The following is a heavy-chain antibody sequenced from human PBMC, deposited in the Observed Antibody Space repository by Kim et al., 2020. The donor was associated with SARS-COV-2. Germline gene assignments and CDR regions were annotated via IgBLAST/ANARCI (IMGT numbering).Heavy chain of an antibody. D-gene: IGHD6-13*01. Sequence: GGSLRLSCAASGFTFSSYSMNWIRQAPGKGLEWVSYISSSSSYIYYADSEKGRFTISRDNAKNSLYLQMNSLRAEDTAVYYCARAYSSSWAYFDYWGQGTLVTVSS. CDR1: GFTFSSYS. CDR3: ARAYSSSWAYFDY. V-gene: IGHV3-21*01. CDR2: ISSSSSYI. J-gene: IGHJ4*02.